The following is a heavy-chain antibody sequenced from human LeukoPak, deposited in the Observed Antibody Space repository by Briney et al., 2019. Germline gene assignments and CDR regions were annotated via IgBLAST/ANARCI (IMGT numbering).Heavy chain of an antibody. CDR3: AKGRYYDSSGPNWFDP. Sequence: GGSLRLSCAASGFTFISYAMSWVRQAPGKGLEWVSAISGSGGSTYYADSVKGRFTISIDNSKNTLYLQMNSLRAEDTAVYYCAKGRYYDSSGPNWFDPWGQGTLVTVSS. CDR1: GFTFISYA. D-gene: IGHD3-22*01. CDR2: ISGSGGST. V-gene: IGHV3-23*01. J-gene: IGHJ5*02.